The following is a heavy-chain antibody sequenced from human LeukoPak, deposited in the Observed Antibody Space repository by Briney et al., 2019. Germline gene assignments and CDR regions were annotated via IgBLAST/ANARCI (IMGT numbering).Heavy chain of an antibody. J-gene: IGHJ3*01. CDR1: GGSTSSYS. Sequence: SETLSLTCTVSGGSTSSYSWNWIRQPPGKGLEWIGYIYSSGSTKSNSSLRSRVAISVDTSKSQFSLRLSSVTAADTAVYCCARRGVTTYYYDSNGSMTDAFDVWGQGTMVTVSS. CDR3: ARRGVTTYYYDSNGSMTDAFDV. D-gene: IGHD3-22*01. V-gene: IGHV4-59*08. CDR2: IYSSGST.